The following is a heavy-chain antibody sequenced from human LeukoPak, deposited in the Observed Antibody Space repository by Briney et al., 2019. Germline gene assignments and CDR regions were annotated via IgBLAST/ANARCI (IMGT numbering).Heavy chain of an antibody. Sequence: KPSETLSLTCTVSGGSVSSGSYYWSWIRQPPGKGPEWIGYIYYSGSTNYNPSLKSRVTISVDTSKNQFSLKLSSVTAADTAVYYCARGAGDYVGDWGQGTLVTVSS. V-gene: IGHV4-61*01. J-gene: IGHJ4*02. CDR2: IYYSGST. CDR1: GGSVSSGSYY. CDR3: ARGAGDYVGD. D-gene: IGHD4-17*01.